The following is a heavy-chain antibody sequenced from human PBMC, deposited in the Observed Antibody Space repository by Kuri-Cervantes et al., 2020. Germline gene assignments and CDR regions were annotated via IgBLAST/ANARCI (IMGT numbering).Heavy chain of an antibody. CDR3: ARARDIGYCSGGSCYYFDY. Sequence: SETLSLTCTVSGGSISSGGYSWSWIRQPPGKGLEWIGYIYHSGSTYYNPSLKSRVTISVDRSKNQFFLKLSSVTAADTAVYYCARARDIGYCSGGSCYYFDYWGQGTLVTVSS. J-gene: IGHJ4*02. V-gene: IGHV4-30-2*01. D-gene: IGHD2-15*01. CDR2: IYHSGST. CDR1: GGSISSGGYS.